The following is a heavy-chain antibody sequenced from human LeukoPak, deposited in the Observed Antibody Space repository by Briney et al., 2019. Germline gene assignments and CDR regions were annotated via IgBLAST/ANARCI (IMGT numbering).Heavy chain of an antibody. V-gene: IGHV3-21*01. D-gene: IGHD1-26*01. CDR1: GFTFSSYS. CDR2: ISSMSGRYI. J-gene: IGHJ4*02. CDR3: ARPRLGSYYDAFDY. Sequence: PVGSLRLSCEASGFTFSSYSMTWVRQAPGKGLEWVAFISSMSGRYIYYAESLKGRFTISRDNARNSLYLQMNSLRAEDTAVYYCARPRLGSYYDAFDYWGQGTLVTVSS.